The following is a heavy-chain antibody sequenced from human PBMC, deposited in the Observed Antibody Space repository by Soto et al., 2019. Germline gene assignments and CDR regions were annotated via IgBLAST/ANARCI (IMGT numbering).Heavy chain of an antibody. Sequence: SETLSLTCTISGGSISNYYWTWIRQTPGKGLEWIGYVYYSGNTNYNPSLKSRGSISVDTLNNQVSLRLSSVTAADTAKYYCARERTYQLSCDDTLDIWGLGTMVTVSS. CDR2: VYYSGNT. CDR3: ARERTYQLSCDDTLDI. CDR1: GGSISNYY. J-gene: IGHJ3*02. V-gene: IGHV4-59*12. D-gene: IGHD2-2*01.